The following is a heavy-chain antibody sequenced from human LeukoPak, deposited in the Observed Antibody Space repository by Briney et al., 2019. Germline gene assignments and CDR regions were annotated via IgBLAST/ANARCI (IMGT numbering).Heavy chain of an antibody. D-gene: IGHD2-21*02. CDR1: GYTFTSYY. CDR3: ARGVTARGFYYYMDI. Sequence: AASVKVSCKASGYTFTSYYMHWVRQAPGQGLEWMGIINPSGGSTSYAQKFQGRVTMTRDTSTSTVYMELSSLRSEDTAVYSCARGVTARGFYYYMDIWGNGTTVTISS. J-gene: IGHJ6*03. CDR2: INPSGGST. V-gene: IGHV1-46*01.